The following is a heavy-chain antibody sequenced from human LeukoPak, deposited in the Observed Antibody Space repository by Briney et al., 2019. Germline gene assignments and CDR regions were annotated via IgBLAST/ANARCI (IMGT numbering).Heavy chain of an antibody. Sequence: GGSLRLSCAASGFTFSSYGMHWVRQAPGKGLEWISYISSSSSYSVYADSVKGRFTISRDNAKNSLYLEMNSLRADDTAVYYCARDGSKRDYWGQGALVIVSS. D-gene: IGHD2-15*01. CDR3: ARDGSKRDY. V-gene: IGHV3-21*05. CDR2: ISSSSSYS. CDR1: GFTFSSYG. J-gene: IGHJ4*02.